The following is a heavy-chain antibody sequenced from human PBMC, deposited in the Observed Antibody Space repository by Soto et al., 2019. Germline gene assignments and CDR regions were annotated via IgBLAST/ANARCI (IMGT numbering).Heavy chain of an antibody. CDR2: IRGFSPYT. J-gene: IGHJ6*02. CDR1: GFTFRTYT. CDR3: ARDRGYDAHAYYYNAMDV. D-gene: IGHD2-15*01. V-gene: IGHV3-21*01. Sequence: PGGSLRLSCVASGFTFRTYTMNWVRQAPGKGLEWVSGIRGFSPYTFYAEAVKGRFTISRDNAKNSLYLQMNSLGVEDTAVYYCARDRGYDAHAYYYNAMDVWGPGTTLTVSS.